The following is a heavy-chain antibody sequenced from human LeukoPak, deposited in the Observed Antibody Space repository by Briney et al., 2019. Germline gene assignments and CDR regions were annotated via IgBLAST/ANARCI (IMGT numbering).Heavy chain of an antibody. V-gene: IGHV4-39*07. CDR1: GGSISSSSYY. D-gene: IGHD3-9*01. CDR2: IYYSGST. J-gene: IGHJ4*02. CDR3: ARDYDILTGYPSTYFDY. Sequence: SETLSLTCTVSGGSISSSSYYWGWIRQPPGKGLEWIGSIYYSGSTYYNPSLKSRVTISVDTSKNQFSLKLSSVTAADTAVYYCARDYDILTGYPSTYFDYWGQGTLVTVSS.